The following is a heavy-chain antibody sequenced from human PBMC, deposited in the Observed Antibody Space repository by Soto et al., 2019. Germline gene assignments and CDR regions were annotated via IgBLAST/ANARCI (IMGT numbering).Heavy chain of an antibody. V-gene: IGHV3-7*03. J-gene: IGHJ4*02. CDR3: ARWTTALDY. CDR1: GFGLSNYW. Sequence: EVQLVESGGGLVQPGGSLRLSCAASGFGLSNYWMTWVRRAPGKRPEWVANIKQDGSATYYMDSVRGRFTISRDNANNSLFLQMNSLRAEDTALYYCARWTTALDYWGQGALVTVSS. CDR2: IKQDGSAT. D-gene: IGHD4-17*01.